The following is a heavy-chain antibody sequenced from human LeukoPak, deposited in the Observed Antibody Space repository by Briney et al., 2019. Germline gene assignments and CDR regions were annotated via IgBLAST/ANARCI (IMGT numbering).Heavy chain of an antibody. CDR2: ISSSSSYI. J-gene: IGHJ6*02. D-gene: IGHD2-2*01. CDR3: ARGYCSSTSCRILGCYYGMDV. CDR1: GFTFSSYS. V-gene: IGHV3-21*01. Sequence: PGGSLRLSCAASGFTFSSYSMNWVRQAPGKGLEWLSSISSSSSYIYYADSVKGRFTISRDNAKNSLYLQMNSLRAEDTAVYYCARGYCSSTSCRILGCYYGMDVWGQGTTVTVSS.